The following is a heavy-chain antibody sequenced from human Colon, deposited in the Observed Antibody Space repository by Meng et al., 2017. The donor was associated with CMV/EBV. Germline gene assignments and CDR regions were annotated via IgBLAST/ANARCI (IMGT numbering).Heavy chain of an antibody. J-gene: IGHJ4*02. CDR3: AKLSGTETFFDF. V-gene: IGHV3-7*03. D-gene: IGHD1-1*01. CDR1: GFNFSNYW. Sequence: GESLKISCAASGFNFSNYWMSWVRQAPGKGLEWVANIKYDGSETHYVESLKGRITISRDNAKNSLFLHMNNLGPEDTAFYYCAKLSGTETFFDFWGQGTLVTVSS. CDR2: IKYDGSET.